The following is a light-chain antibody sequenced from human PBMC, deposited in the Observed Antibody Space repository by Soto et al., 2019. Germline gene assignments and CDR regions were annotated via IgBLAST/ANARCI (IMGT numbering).Light chain of an antibody. CDR3: QQYAGPPTT. CDR2: GAS. CDR1: QTVSNNY. J-gene: IGKJ5*01. V-gene: IGKV3-20*01. Sequence: EIVFTQSPGTLFLSPGDRATLSCRASQTVSNNYLAWCQQKPGQAPRVIMYGASRRETGIPDRFSGGGSGTEFTLTISRLEHEDFAVYLCQQYAGPPTTFGQGTRLEIK.